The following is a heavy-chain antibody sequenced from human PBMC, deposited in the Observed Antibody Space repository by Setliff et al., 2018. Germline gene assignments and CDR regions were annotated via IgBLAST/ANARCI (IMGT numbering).Heavy chain of an antibody. CDR2: VYPGDSDT. CDR3: ARHGGSGISFDY. D-gene: IGHD3-10*01. Sequence: GESLKISCKGSGYSFSFYWIGWVRQMPGKGLEWMGIVYPGDSDTRYSPSFQGQVTISADKSSSTAYLQWSSLKASDSAKYYCARHGGSGISFDYWGQGTLVTVSS. CDR1: GYSFSFYW. J-gene: IGHJ4*02. V-gene: IGHV5-51*01.